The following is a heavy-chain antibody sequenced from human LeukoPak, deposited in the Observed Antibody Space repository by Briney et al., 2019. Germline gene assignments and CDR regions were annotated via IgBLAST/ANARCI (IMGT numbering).Heavy chain of an antibody. D-gene: IGHD6-13*01. CDR2: INPNSGGT. J-gene: IGHJ6*03. V-gene: IGHV1-2*02. CDR1: GYTFTGYY. CDR3: ARDFRAIAAAGHNYYYYYMDV. Sequence: ASVKVSCKASGYTFTGYYMHWVRQAPGQGLEWMGWINPNSGGTNYAQKFQGRATMTRDTSISTAYMELSRLRSDDTAVYYCARDFRAIAAAGHNYYYYYMDVWGKGTTVTVSS.